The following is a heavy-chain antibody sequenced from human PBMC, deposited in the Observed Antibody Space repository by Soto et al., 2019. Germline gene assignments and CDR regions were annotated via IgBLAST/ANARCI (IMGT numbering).Heavy chain of an antibody. CDR3: ARDLVVATIHYYYYGMDV. J-gene: IGHJ6*02. V-gene: IGHV3-53*01. Sequence: GGSLRLSCAASGFTVSSNYMSWVRQAPGKGLEWVSVIYSGGSTYYADSVKGRFTISRDNSKNTLYLQMNSLRAEDTAVYYCARDLVVATIHYYYYGMDVWGQGTAVTVSS. CDR2: IYSGGST. CDR1: GFTVSSNY. D-gene: IGHD5-12*01.